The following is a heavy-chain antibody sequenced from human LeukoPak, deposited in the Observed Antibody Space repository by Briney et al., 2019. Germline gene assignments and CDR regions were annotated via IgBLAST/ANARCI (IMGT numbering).Heavy chain of an antibody. V-gene: IGHV6-1*01. J-gene: IGHJ4*01. CDR2: TYYGSN. Sequence: SQTLSLTCAISGDSVSSSSDAWNWIRQSPSRGLEWLGRTYYGSNDYAVSVKSRITINPDTSKNQFSLQLNSVTPEDTAVYYCAREGLYFGYWGQGTLVTVSS. CDR3: AREGLYFGY. D-gene: IGHD3/OR15-3a*01. CDR1: GDSVSSSSDA.